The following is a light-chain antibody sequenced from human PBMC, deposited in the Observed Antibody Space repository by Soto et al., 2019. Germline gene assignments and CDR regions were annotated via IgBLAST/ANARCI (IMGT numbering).Light chain of an antibody. V-gene: IGKV1-12*01. CDR2: EAS. CDR1: QGVNAW. CDR3: QQANSFPLT. J-gene: IGKJ4*01. Sequence: DTQMTQSPSSVSASVGDRVTITWRASQGVNAWLAWYQKKPGKAPELLIYEASTLHSGVPSRFSGSGSGTDFTLTISSLQPEDFATYYCQQANSFPLTFGGGTKVEVQ.